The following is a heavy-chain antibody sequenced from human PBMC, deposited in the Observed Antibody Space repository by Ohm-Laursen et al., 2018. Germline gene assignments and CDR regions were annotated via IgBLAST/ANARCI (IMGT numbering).Heavy chain of an antibody. V-gene: IGHV3-30*18. Sequence: RSLRLSCSASGFTFSSYGMHWVRQAPGKGLEWVAVISYDGSNKYYADSVKGRFTISRDNSKNTLYLQMNSLRAEDTAVYYCANFATMIVAMDVWGQGTTVTVSS. CDR1: GFTFSSYG. J-gene: IGHJ6*02. CDR2: ISYDGSNK. CDR3: ANFATMIVAMDV. D-gene: IGHD3-22*01.